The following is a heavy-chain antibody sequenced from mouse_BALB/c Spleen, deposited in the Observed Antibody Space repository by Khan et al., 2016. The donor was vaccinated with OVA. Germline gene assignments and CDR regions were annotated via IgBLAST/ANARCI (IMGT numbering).Heavy chain of an antibody. CDR1: GYTFTSYW. CDR3: ANHGSSSAWLTY. V-gene: IGHV1-7*01. CDR2: INPSTGYT. J-gene: IGHJ3*01. D-gene: IGHD1-1*01. Sequence: VQLQQSGAELAKPGASVKMSCKASGYTFTSYWMHWVKQRPGQGLEWIGYINPSTGYTEYNQRFKDKATLTADKSSSTAYMQLSSLTSEESAVYYCANHGSSSAWLTYWGQGLWSLSLQ.